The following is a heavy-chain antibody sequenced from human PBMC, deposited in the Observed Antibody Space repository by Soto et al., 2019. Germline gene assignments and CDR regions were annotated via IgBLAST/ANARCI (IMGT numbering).Heavy chain of an antibody. D-gene: IGHD2-15*01. CDR2: IYHSGST. V-gene: IGHV4-30-2*01. CDR3: ARRVAAAAPPALYSFDY. Sequence: PSETLSLTCAVSGGSISSGGYSWSWIRQPPGKGLEWIGYIYHSGSTYYNPSLKSRVTISVDRSKNQFSLKLSSVTAADTAVYYCARRVAAAAPPALYSFDYWGQGTLVTVTS. CDR1: GGSISSGGYS. J-gene: IGHJ4*02.